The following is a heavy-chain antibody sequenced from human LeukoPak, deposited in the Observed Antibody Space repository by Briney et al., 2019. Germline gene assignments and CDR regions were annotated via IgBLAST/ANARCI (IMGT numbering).Heavy chain of an antibody. Sequence: ASVKVSCKASGYTFTSYGISWVRQAPGQGLEWMGWISAYNGNTNYAQKLQGRVTMTTDTSTSTAYMELRSLRSDDTAVYYCARDSGRYPHTTYDIWGQGTMVTVSS. D-gene: IGHD1-26*01. J-gene: IGHJ3*02. CDR3: ARDSGRYPHTTYDI. CDR2: ISAYNGNT. CDR1: GYTFTSYG. V-gene: IGHV1-18*01.